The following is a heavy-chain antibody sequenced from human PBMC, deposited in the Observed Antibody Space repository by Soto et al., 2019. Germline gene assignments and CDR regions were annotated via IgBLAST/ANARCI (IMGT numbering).Heavy chain of an antibody. J-gene: IGHJ4*02. D-gene: IGHD5-18*01. CDR1: GGSFSGYY. CDR2: INHSGST. V-gene: IGHV4-34*01. Sequence: SETLSLTCAVYGGSFSGYYWSWIRQPPGKGLEWIGEINHSGSTNYNPSLKSRVTISVDTSKNQFSLKLSSVTAADTAVYYCARGGYGYPTTYYFDYWGQGTLVT. CDR3: ARGGYGYPTTYYFDY.